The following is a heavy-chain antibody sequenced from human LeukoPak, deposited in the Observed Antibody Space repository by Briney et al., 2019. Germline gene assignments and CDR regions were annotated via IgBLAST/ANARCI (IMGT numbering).Heavy chain of an antibody. CDR1: GYSFTSYW. Sequence: GESLKISCKGSGYSFTSYWIGWVRQMPGKGLEWVGIIYPDDSDTRYSAAFQGQVTISAGKSISTAYLQWSSLKASDTAIYYCARHIGYCSSSTCSFYFDTWGQGTLGTLSS. CDR2: IYPDDSDT. V-gene: IGHV5-51*01. J-gene: IGHJ4*02. D-gene: IGHD2-2*01. CDR3: ARHIGYCSSSTCSFYFDT.